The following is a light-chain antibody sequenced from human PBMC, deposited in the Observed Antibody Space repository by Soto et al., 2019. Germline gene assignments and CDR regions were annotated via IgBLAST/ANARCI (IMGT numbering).Light chain of an antibody. J-gene: IGKJ1*01. V-gene: IGKV3-15*01. CDR3: HQYNSGLLT. Sequence: IVMTQSPATLSVSPGDRATLSCRASQSLVTNMAWYQQKPGQAPRLLIYGASIRATGVPARFTGSGSGTEFTLTINSLQSEDFAVYYCHQYNSGLLTFGRGTRVEV. CDR2: GAS. CDR1: QSLVTN.